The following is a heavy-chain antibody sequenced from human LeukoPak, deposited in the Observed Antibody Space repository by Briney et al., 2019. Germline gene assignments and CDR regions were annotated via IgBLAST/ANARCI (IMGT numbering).Heavy chain of an antibody. CDR2: INPNSGGT. Sequence: GASVKVSCKASGYTFTGYYMHWVRQAPGQGLEWMGWINPNSGGTNYAQKFQGWVTMTRDTSISTAYMELSRLRSDDTAVCYCAMSLWFGELAAFDYWGQGTLVTVSS. CDR3: AMSLWFGELAAFDY. D-gene: IGHD3-10*01. V-gene: IGHV1-2*04. J-gene: IGHJ4*02. CDR1: GYTFTGYY.